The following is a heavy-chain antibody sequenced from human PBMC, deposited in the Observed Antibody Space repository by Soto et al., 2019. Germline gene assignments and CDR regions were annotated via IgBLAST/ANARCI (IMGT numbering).Heavy chain of an antibody. CDR3: ARDGESSSSSDFDF. V-gene: IGHV3-48*02. CDR1: GFTFGYYN. D-gene: IGHD2-2*01. CDR2: VRSSGDDT. Sequence: DVQLVESGGGLVQPGGSLRLSCAASGFTFGYYNMHWARQAPGKGLEWVSFVRSSGDDTYYADSVKGRFTISRDNAKDSLYLQMNSLREEDTAVYYCARDGESSSSSDFDFWGQGALVTVSS. J-gene: IGHJ4*02.